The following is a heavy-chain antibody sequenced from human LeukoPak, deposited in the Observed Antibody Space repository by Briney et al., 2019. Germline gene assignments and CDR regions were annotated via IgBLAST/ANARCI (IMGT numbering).Heavy chain of an antibody. CDR2: ISWDGGST. Sequence: SGGSLRLSCAASGFTFDDYTMHWVRQAPGKGLEWVSLISWDGGSTYYADSVKGRFTISRDNSKNSLYLQMNSPRAEDTAVYYCARCPYSSSWYAAEYFQHWGQGTLVTVSS. CDR1: GFTFDDYT. D-gene: IGHD6-13*01. CDR3: ARCPYSSSWYAAEYFQH. V-gene: IGHV3-43*01. J-gene: IGHJ1*01.